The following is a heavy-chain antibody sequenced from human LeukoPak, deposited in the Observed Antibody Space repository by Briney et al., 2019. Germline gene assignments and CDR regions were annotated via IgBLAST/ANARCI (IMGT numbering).Heavy chain of an antibody. CDR2: IYYSGST. Sequence: SETLSLTCAVSGYSISSGYYWGWIRQPPGKGLEWIGSIYYSGSTYYNPSLKSRVTISVDTSKNQFSLKLSSVTAVDTAVYYCARRVVVPASVGAFDIWGQGTMVTVSS. CDR1: GYSISSGYY. J-gene: IGHJ3*02. D-gene: IGHD2-2*01. CDR3: ARRVVVPASVGAFDI. V-gene: IGHV4-38-2*01.